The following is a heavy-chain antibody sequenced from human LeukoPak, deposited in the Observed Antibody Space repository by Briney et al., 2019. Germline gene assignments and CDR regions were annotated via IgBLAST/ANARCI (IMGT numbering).Heavy chain of an antibody. CDR3: ARDPVVRGVITDQYNWFDP. Sequence: SETLSLTCTVSGCSISSYYWSWIRQPAGKGLEWIGRIYTSGSTNYNPSLKSRVTMSVDTSKNQFSLKLSSVTAADTAVYYCARDPVVRGVITDQYNWFDPWGQGTLVTVSS. V-gene: IGHV4-4*07. CDR2: IYTSGST. D-gene: IGHD3-10*01. CDR1: GCSISSYY. J-gene: IGHJ5*02.